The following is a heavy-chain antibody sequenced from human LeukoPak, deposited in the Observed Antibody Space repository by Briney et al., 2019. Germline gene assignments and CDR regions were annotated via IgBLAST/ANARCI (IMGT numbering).Heavy chain of an antibody. CDR1: GFTFSSYE. Sequence: GSLRLSCAASGFTFSSYEMNWVRQAPGKGLEWVSYISGGSNIIHYADSVRGRFTISRDDAKSSLYLQMDSLRAEDTAVYYCASSGVKSVTTHGPWGQGTLVTVSS. D-gene: IGHD4-17*01. J-gene: IGHJ5*02. V-gene: IGHV3-48*03. CDR2: ISGGSNII. CDR3: ASSGVKSVTTHGP.